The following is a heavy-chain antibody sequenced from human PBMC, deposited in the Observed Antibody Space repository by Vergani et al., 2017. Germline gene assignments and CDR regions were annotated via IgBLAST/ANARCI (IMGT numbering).Heavy chain of an antibody. Sequence: EVQLVQSGAEVKKPGESLKISCKGSGYSFTSYWIGWVRQLPGKGLEWMGIIYPGDSDTSYSPSFQGQVTISADKSISTAYLQWSSLKASDTAMYYCAGQRTVTMVRGVTNWFDPWGQGTLVTVSS. CDR1: GYSFTSYW. CDR3: AGQRTVTMVRGVTNWFDP. D-gene: IGHD3-10*01. J-gene: IGHJ5*02. CDR2: IYPGDSDT. V-gene: IGHV5-51*01.